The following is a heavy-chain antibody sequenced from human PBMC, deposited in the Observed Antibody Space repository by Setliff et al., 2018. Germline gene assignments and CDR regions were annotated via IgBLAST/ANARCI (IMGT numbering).Heavy chain of an antibody. CDR2: VYYSGTA. J-gene: IGHJ4*02. V-gene: IGHV4-39*06. CDR1: DGSMTSGSYY. D-gene: IGHD2-2*01. Sequence: SETLSLTCSVSDGSMTSGSYYWGWIRQPPGKGLEWIGSVYYSGTAYYNPSLKSRLYMSVDTSKNQFTLKVISVTAADTAVYYCARLSCSSNSCPFDYWVQGTLVTVSS. CDR3: ARLSCSSNSCPFDY.